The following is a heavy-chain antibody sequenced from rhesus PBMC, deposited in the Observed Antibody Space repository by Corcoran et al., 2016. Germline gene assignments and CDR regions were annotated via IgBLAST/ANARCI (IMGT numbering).Heavy chain of an antibody. V-gene: IGHV4-73*01. J-gene: IGHJ4*01. Sequence: QVQLQQWGEGLVKPSETLSLTCAVYGGSISGYYYWSWIRQPPGNGLEWILYIYGNSASTNYNPSLKNRVTISKDTSKNQLSLKLSSVTAADTAVYDCARTKTGYSGSFHFDYWGQGVLVTVSS. CDR3: ARTKTGYSGSFHFDY. D-gene: IGHD6-25*01. CDR1: GGSISGYYY. CDR2: IYGNSAST.